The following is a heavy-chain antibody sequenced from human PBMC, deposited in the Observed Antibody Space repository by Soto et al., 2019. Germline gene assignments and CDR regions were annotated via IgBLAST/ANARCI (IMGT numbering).Heavy chain of an antibody. D-gene: IGHD4-17*01. CDR3: ARLYGWAPDY. CDR1: GGSISSGGYS. CDR2: IYHGGSS. Sequence: ASETLSLTCAVSGGSISSGGYSWNWIRQPPGKGLEWIGYIYHGGSSYYNPSLKSRVTMSVDTSKNQFSLKLSSVTAADTAVYYCARLYGWAPDYWGQGTLVTVSS. J-gene: IGHJ4*02. V-gene: IGHV4-30-2*01.